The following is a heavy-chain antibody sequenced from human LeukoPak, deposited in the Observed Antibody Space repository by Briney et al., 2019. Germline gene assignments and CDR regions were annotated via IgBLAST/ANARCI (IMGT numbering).Heavy chain of an antibody. V-gene: IGHV3-23*01. CDR2: XXXNGDTT. CDR1: GFTFSSYA. Sequence: PGGSLRLSCAASGFTFSSYAMSWVRQAPGKGLEGXXXXXXNGDTTKYADSVKGRFTISRDNSKNTVFLQMNSLRADDTAVYYCAKEGRIAAGTGDYFDYWGQGTLVTVSS. D-gene: IGHD6-13*01. J-gene: IGHJ4*02. CDR3: AKEGRIAAGTGDYFDY.